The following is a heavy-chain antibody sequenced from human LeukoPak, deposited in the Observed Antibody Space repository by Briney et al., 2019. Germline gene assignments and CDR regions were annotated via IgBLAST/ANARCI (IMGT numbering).Heavy chain of an antibody. D-gene: IGHD6-13*01. J-gene: IGHJ5*02. CDR1: GGTFSSYA. CDR2: IIPILGIA. CDR3: ARRSAGIAGGPGFDP. Sequence: ASVKVSCKASGGTFSSYAISWVRQAPGQGLEWTGRIIPILGIANYAQKFQGRVTITADKSTSTAYMELSSLRSEDTAVYYCARRSAGIAGGPGFDPWGQGTLVTVSS. V-gene: IGHV1-69*04.